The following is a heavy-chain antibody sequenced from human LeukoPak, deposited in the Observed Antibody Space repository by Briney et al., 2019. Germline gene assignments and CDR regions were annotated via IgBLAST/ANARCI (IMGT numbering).Heavy chain of an antibody. J-gene: IGHJ4*02. D-gene: IGHD6-13*01. CDR2: IYYSGST. V-gene: IGHV4-59*01. CDR3: PRVGPLVEYSSTPFHF. Sequence: SETLSLTCTVSGGSISSYYWSWIRQPPGKGLEWVGYIYYSGSTNYNPSLKSRVTISVDTSKNQSSLKLSSVTDADTAVYYCPRVGPLVEYSSTPFHFWGKGTLVTVSS. CDR1: GGSISSYY.